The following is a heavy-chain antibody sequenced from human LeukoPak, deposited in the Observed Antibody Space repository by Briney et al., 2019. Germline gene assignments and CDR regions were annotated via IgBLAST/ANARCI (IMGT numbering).Heavy chain of an antibody. J-gene: IGHJ5*02. CDR1: GFTFSDSY. CDR2: ISGSGSTI. V-gene: IGHV3-11*01. Sequence: PGGFLRLSCAASGFTFSDSYMSWIRQAPGKGLEWVSYISGSGSTIYYADSLKGRFTISRDNAKDSLYLQMNSLKTEDTAVYYCTTDGVCSGGSCYLSWGQGTLVTVSS. D-gene: IGHD2-15*01. CDR3: TTDGVCSGGSCYLS.